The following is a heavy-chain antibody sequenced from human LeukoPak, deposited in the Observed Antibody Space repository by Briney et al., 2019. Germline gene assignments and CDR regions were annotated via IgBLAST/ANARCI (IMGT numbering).Heavy chain of an antibody. CDR2: ISKDGSNK. CDR1: GGSFSGYY. CDR3: AKAPVVDEGYYWYYGRDV. J-gene: IGHJ6*04. V-gene: IGHV3-30*18. D-gene: IGHD2-2*01. Sequence: SLSLTWAVYGGSFSGYYWSWIRQPPGEGLEWVAAISKDGSNKYYADSVKGRFTISRDKSKNTLYLQMNSLRAEDTAVYYCAKAPVVDEGYYWYYGRDVWGGGTTVTVSS.